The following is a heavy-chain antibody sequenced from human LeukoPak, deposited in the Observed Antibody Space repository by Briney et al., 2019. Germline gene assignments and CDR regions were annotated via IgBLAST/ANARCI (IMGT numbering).Heavy chain of an antibody. J-gene: IGHJ4*02. CDR1: GYTFTSYG. D-gene: IGHD3-22*01. CDR2: VSAYNGNT. Sequence: GASVKVSCKASGYTFTSYGISWVRQAPGQGLEWMGWVSAYNGNTNYAQKLQGRVTMTTDTSTRTAYMELRSLRSDDTAVYYCARERRKSSYYYDSSGDEYWGQGTLVTVSS. CDR3: ARERRKSSYYYDSSGDEY. V-gene: IGHV1-18*01.